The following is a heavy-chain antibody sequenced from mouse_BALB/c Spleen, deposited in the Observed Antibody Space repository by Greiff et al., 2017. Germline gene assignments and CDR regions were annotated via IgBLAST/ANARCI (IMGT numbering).Heavy chain of an antibody. J-gene: IGHJ4*01. V-gene: IGHV5-9-4*01. Sequence: EVKLVESGGGLVKPGGSLKLSCAASGFTFSSYAMSWVRQSPEKRLEWVAEISSGGSYTYYPDTVTGRFTISRDNAKNTLYLEMSGLRSEDTAMYYCARDDYRYDVGDAMDYWGQGTSVTVSS. CDR3: ARDDYRYDVGDAMDY. D-gene: IGHD2-14*01. CDR2: ISSGGSYT. CDR1: GFTFSSYA.